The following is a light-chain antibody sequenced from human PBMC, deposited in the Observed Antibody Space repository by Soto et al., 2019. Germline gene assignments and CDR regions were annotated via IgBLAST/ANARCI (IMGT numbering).Light chain of an antibody. J-gene: IGLJ1*01. V-gene: IGLV2-14*02. CDR2: EGS. Sequence: SALTQPASVSGSPGQSITISCTGPSSDVGSYDLVSWYQQHPGKAPKLMIYEGSKRPSGVSNRFSGSKSGNTASLTISGLQAEDEADYYCSSYASSTTPYVFGTGTKLTVL. CDR1: SSDVGSYDL. CDR3: SSYASSTTPYV.